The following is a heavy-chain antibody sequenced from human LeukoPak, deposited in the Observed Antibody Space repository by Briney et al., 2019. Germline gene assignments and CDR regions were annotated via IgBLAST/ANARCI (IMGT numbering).Heavy chain of an antibody. CDR1: GFTFSSYG. CDR2: ISGSGGST. D-gene: IGHD3-3*01. J-gene: IGHJ4*02. V-gene: IGHV3-23*01. Sequence: PGGSLRLSCAASGFTFSSYGMSWVRQAPGKGLEWVSAISGSGGSTYYADSVKGRFTISRDNAKNSLYLQMNSLRAEDTAVYYCARDSVAGFLEWLVPFDYWGQGTLVTVSS. CDR3: ARDSVAGFLEWLVPFDY.